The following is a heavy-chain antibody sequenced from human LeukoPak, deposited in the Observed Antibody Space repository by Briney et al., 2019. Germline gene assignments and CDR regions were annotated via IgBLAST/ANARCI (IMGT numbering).Heavy chain of an antibody. D-gene: IGHD3-16*02. CDR3: AGPLSPYYGMDV. CDR1: GYTFTSYA. Sequence: ASVKVSCKASGYTFTSYAMHWVRQAPGQRLEWMGWINAGNGNTKYSQKFQGRVTITRDTSASTAYMELSSLRSEDTAVYYCAGPLSPYYGMDVWGQGTTVTVSS. CDR2: INAGNGNT. J-gene: IGHJ6*02. V-gene: IGHV1-3*01.